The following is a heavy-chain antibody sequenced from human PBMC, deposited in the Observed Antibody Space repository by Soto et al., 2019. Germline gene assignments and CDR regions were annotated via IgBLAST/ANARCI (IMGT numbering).Heavy chain of an antibody. V-gene: IGHV5-10-1*01. CDR2: IDPSDSYT. D-gene: IGHD6-13*01. CDR3: ATRAKRSTWRNGIDY. CDR1: GYIFTTYW. J-gene: IGHJ4*02. Sequence: GESLKISCKGSGYIFTTYWITWVRQMPGKGLEWMGRIDPSDSYTNYSPSFQGHVSISTDKSISTAYLQWHSLRASDSAMYYCATRAKRSTWRNGIDYWGQGTPVTVSS.